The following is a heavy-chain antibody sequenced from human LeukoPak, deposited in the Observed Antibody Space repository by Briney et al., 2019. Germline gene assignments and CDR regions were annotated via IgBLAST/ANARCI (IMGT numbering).Heavy chain of an antibody. D-gene: IGHD6-19*01. V-gene: IGHV4-59*01. Sequence: PSETLSLTCTVSGGSISSYYWSWIRQPPGKGLEWIGYIYYSGSTNYNPSLKSRVTISVDTSKNQFSLKLSSVTAADTAVYYCARWSVVGTAFDYWGQGTLVTVSS. CDR3: ARWSVVGTAFDY. J-gene: IGHJ4*02. CDR1: GGSISSYY. CDR2: IYYSGST.